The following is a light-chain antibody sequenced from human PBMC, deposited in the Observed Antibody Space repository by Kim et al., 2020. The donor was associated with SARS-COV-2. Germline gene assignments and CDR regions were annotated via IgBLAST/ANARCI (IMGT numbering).Light chain of an antibody. Sequence: DVVMTQSPLSLPVTLGQPASISCRSSQSLVYSDGNTYLNWFHQRPGQSPRRLIYMVSNRDSGVPDRFSGSGSGASFTRRISRVETEDVGVYYWIQATHWPFTFGPETKVDIK. CDR1: QSLVYSDGNTY. V-gene: IGKV2-30*01. CDR3: IQATHWPFT. CDR2: MVS. J-gene: IGKJ3*01.